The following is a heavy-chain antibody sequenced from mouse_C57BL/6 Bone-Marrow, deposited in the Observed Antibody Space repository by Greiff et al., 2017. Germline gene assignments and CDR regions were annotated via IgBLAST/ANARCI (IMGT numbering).Heavy chain of an antibody. D-gene: IGHD2-2*01. CDR3: AREVYYCYFFDD. Sequence: QVQLQQPGAELVMPGASVKLSCKASGYTFTSYWMHWVKQRPGQGLEWIGEIDPSDSYTNYNQKFKGKYTLTVDKSSSTAYMQLSSLTSEDSAVYYCAREVYYCYFFDDWGEGTTLTVSS. J-gene: IGHJ2*01. CDR1: GYTFTSYW. CDR2: IDPSDSYT. V-gene: IGHV1-69*01.